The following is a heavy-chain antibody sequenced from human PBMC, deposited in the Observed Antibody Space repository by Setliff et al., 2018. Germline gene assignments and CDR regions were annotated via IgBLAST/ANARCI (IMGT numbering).Heavy chain of an antibody. CDR1: GDSIYNHF. Sequence: SETLSLTCTVSGDSIYNHFWSWVRQPPGKGLEWIGYIYSTGSTNYNPSLKSRVTISGDTSKNQFSLKMSSMTAADTAVYYCARFLNPRDGYQNSPGFDFWGQGTLVTVSS. J-gene: IGHJ4*02. V-gene: IGHV4-59*11. CDR3: ARFLNPRDGYQNSPGFDF. D-gene: IGHD5-12*01. CDR2: IYSTGST.